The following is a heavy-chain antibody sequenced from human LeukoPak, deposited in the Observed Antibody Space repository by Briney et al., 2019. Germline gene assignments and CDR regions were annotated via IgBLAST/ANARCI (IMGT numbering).Heavy chain of an antibody. V-gene: IGHV4-39*01. CDR3: VRPGIVGATAFDY. D-gene: IGHD1-26*01. J-gene: IGHJ4*02. CDR2: FYYTGST. CDR1: GGSISSSSFY. Sequence: SETLSLTCTVSGGSISSSSFYWGWIRQPPGKGLEWIGSFYYTGSTYYNPSLKSRVTISVDTSKNQFPLRLSSVTAADTAFYYCVRPGIVGATAFDYWGQGTLVTVSS.